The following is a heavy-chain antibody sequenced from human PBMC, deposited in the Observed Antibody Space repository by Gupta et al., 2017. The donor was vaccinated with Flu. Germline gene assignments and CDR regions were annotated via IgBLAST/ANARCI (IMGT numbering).Heavy chain of an antibody. CDR1: EFIFRDYG. J-gene: IGHJ2*01. CDR3: AKGDLIVDG. D-gene: IGHD3-16*02. V-gene: IGHV3-33*04. Sequence: VQLVESGGGVAQPGRSLKLSCPASEFIFRDYGMNWVRQAPGKGLEWVASIWFDGSNESYGDSVKGRFTISRDNSKKILFLQMDSQRAEDTAVYYCAKGDLIVDGGGRGTMVTVSS. CDR2: IWFDGSNE.